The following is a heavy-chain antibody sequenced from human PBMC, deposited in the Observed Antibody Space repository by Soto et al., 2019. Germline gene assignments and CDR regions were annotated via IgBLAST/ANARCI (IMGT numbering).Heavy chain of an antibody. CDR1: GFTFSAYA. J-gene: IGHJ4*02. Sequence: PGGSLRLSCAASGFTFSAYAFHWVRQAPGKGLEWLSVISYDGRETHYADSVEGRFIISRDSSKKTAYQQMNSLRGDDTAVYFCATDPVAVTGSFIDSWGQGTLVTVSS. CDR2: ISYDGRET. V-gene: IGHV3-30-3*01. D-gene: IGHD2-21*02. CDR3: ATDPVAVTGSFIDS.